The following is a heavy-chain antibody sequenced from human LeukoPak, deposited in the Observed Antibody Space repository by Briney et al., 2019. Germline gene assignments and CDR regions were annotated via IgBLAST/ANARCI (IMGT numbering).Heavy chain of an antibody. CDR3: TRDIGDFVSDF. CDR1: GVSIGSGYY. CDR2: IHYGGTT. Sequence: SETLSLTCTVSGVSIGSGYYWAWIRQPPGKGLEWIGSIHYGGTTHYNPSLQSRVTISADTSKNQFALDLRSVTAADTAVYYCTRDIGDFVSDFWGQGTLVTVSS. V-gene: IGHV4-38-2*02. J-gene: IGHJ4*02. D-gene: IGHD2-21*02.